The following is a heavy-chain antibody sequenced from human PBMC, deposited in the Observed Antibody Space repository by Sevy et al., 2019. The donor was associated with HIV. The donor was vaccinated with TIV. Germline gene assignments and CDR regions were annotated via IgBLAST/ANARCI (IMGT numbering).Heavy chain of an antibody. CDR1: GFTLSSYW. Sequence: GGSLRLSCAASGFTLSSYWMSWVRQAPGTGLEWVANIKQDGSEKYYVDSVKGRFTISRDNAKNSLYLQMNSLRVEDTAAYYCARARAYYYDNSGYSFDYWGQRTLVTVSS. D-gene: IGHD3-22*01. V-gene: IGHV3-7*01. J-gene: IGHJ4*02. CDR3: ARARAYYYDNSGYSFDY. CDR2: IKQDGSEK.